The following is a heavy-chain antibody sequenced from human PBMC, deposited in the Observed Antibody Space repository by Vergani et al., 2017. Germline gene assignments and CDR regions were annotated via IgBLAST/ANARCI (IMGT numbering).Heavy chain of an antibody. V-gene: IGHV4-34*01. Sequence: QVQLQQWGAGLLKPSETLSLTCAVYGGSFSGYYWSWIRQPPGKGLEWIGEINHSGSTNYNPSLKSRVTISVDTSKNQFSLKLSSVTAADTAVCYCARGRSMAKFDYWGQGTLVTVSS. CDR3: ARGRSMAKFDY. D-gene: IGHD2/OR15-2a*01. J-gene: IGHJ4*02. CDR1: GGSFSGYY. CDR2: INHSGST.